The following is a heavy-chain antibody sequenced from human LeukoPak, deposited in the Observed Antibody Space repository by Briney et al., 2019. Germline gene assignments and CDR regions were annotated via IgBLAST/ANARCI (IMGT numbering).Heavy chain of an antibody. CDR2: IYYSGST. Sequence: SETLSLTCTVSGGSISSYYWSWIRQPPGKGLEWIGYIYYSGSTNYNPSPKSRVTISVDTSKNQFSLKLSSVTAADTAVYYCARHLRGYGEDAFDIWGQGTMVTVSS. V-gene: IGHV4-59*08. D-gene: IGHD5-12*01. CDR3: ARHLRGYGEDAFDI. CDR1: GGSISSYY. J-gene: IGHJ3*02.